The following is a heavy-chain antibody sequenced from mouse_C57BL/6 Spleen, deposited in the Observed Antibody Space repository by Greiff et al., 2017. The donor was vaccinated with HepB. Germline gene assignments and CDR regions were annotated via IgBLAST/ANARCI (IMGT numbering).Heavy chain of an antibody. CDR2: INPGSGGT. CDR3: AREDYSNSYFDY. Sequence: VQLQQSGAELVRPGTSVKVSCKASGYAFTNYLIEWVKQRPGQGLEWIGVINPGSGGTKYNEKFKGKATLTAEESSSTAYMQLSSLTSADSAVYFCAREDYSNSYFDYWGQGTTLTVSS. J-gene: IGHJ2*01. V-gene: IGHV1-54*01. D-gene: IGHD2-5*01. CDR1: GYAFTNYL.